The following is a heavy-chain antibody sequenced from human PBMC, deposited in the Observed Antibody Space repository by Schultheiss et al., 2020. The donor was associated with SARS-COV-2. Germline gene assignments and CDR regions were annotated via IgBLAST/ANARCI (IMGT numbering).Heavy chain of an antibody. CDR2: ISYDGSNK. V-gene: IGHV3-30*03. J-gene: IGHJ2*01. CDR3: ATPYSSSAGYWYFDL. Sequence: GGSLRLSCAASGFTFSSYGMHWVRQAPGKGLEWVAVISYDGSNKYYADSVKGRFTISRDNSKNTLYLQMNSLRAEDTAVYYCATPYSSSAGYWYFDLWGRGTLVTVSS. D-gene: IGHD6-6*01. CDR1: GFTFSSYG.